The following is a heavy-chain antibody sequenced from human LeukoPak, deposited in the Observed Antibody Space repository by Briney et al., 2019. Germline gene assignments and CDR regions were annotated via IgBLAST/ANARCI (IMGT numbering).Heavy chain of an antibody. J-gene: IGHJ4*02. CDR3: ARDPTYYDFWSGYYPWGYFDY. CDR2: IYTSGST. D-gene: IGHD3-3*01. CDR1: GGSISSYY. Sequence: SETLSLTCTVSGGSISSYYWSWIRQPAGKGLEWIGRIYTSGSTNYNPSLKSRVTMSVDTSKNQFSLKLSSVTAADTAVYYCARDPTYYDFWSGYYPWGYFDYWGQGTLVTVSS. V-gene: IGHV4-4*07.